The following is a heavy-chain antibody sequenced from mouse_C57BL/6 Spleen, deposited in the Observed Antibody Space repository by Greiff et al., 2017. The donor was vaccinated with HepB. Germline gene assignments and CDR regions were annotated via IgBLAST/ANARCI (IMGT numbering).Heavy chain of an antibody. J-gene: IGHJ4*01. CDR2: ISSGSSTI. Sequence: EVKVVESGGGLVKPGGSLRLSCAASGFTFSDYGMHWVRQAPEKGLEWVAYISSGSSTIYYADTLKGRFTISRDNAKNTLFLQMTSLRSEDTAMYYCARYDHYAMDYWGQGTSVTVSS. CDR1: GFTFSDYG. V-gene: IGHV5-17*01. D-gene: IGHD2-3*01. CDR3: ARYDHYAMDY.